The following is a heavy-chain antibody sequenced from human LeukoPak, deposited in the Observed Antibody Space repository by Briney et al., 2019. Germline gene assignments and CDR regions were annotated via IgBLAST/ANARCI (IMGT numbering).Heavy chain of an antibody. CDR1: GYSFINYW. V-gene: IGHV5-51*01. J-gene: IGHJ4*02. Sequence: NPGESLKISCKGSGYSFINYWIGWVRQMPGKGLEWMGIIFPGDSDTRYSPSFQGQVTISADKSISTAYLQWSSLKASDTAMYYCTRPHAGYSYGLDYWGQGTLVTVSS. CDR2: IFPGDSDT. CDR3: TRPHAGYSYGLDY. D-gene: IGHD5-18*01.